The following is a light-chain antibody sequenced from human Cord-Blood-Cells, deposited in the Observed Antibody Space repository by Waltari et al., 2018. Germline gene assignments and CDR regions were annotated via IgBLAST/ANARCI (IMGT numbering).Light chain of an antibody. CDR1: SSDVGGYNL. CDR3: CSYAGSSSYV. V-gene: IGLV2-23*01. CDR2: EGS. Sequence: QSALTHPPSVSGSPGPSLTISCPGSSSDVGGYNLVSWYQQHPRKAPKHMIYEGSKRPSGVSNRFSGSTSGNTASLTISGLQAEDEADYYCCSYAGSSSYVFGTGTKVTVL. J-gene: IGLJ1*01.